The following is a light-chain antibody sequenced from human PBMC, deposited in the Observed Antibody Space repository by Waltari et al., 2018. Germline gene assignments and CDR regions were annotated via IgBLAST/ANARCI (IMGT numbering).Light chain of an antibody. Sequence: DIVMTQSPVSLPVSLGERATINCKPSQLVLYGPNNKNYLTWYQQKAGQPPKLLIYWASTRESGVPDRFSGSGSGTDFTLTISSLQAEDVAVYYCQQYYSTPWTFGQGTKVEI. J-gene: IGKJ1*01. V-gene: IGKV4-1*01. CDR3: QQYYSTPWT. CDR2: WAS. CDR1: QLVLYGPNNKNY.